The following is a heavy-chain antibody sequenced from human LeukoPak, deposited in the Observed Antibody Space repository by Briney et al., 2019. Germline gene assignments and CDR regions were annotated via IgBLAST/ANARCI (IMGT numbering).Heavy chain of an antibody. Sequence: GESLRLSCAASGFTFSRYWIHWVRQAPGKGLEWASSISGSGGSTYYADSVKGRFTISRDNAENSLYLQMNSLRAEDTAVYYCARDERYSYGYCGYWGQGTLVTVSS. CDR3: ARDERYSYGYCGY. CDR2: ISGSGGST. D-gene: IGHD5-18*01. CDR1: GFTFSRYW. V-gene: IGHV3-21*01. J-gene: IGHJ4*02.